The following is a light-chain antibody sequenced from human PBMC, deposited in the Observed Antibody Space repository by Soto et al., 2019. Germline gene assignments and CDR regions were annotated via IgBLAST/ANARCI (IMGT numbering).Light chain of an antibody. V-gene: IGKV3-20*01. CDR1: QTIRNNY. CDR2: GAS. Sequence: ETVLTQSPGTLSLSPGERATLSCRASQTIRNNYLAWYRQTPGQAPRLLIYGASNRATGIADRFSGSGSGTDFPLIISRLEPEDFALYYCHQYAGSPWTFGQGAKVEIK. CDR3: HQYAGSPWT. J-gene: IGKJ1*01.